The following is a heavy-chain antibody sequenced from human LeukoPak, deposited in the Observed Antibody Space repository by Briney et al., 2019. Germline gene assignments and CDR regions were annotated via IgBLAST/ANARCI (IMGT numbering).Heavy chain of an antibody. CDR2: IYYSGST. D-gene: IGHD6-19*01. Sequence: SETLSLTCTVSGGSISSYYWSWIRQPPGKGLEWIGYIYYSGSTNYNPSLKSRVTISADTSKNQFSLKLSSVTAADTAVYYCARVGSSSGWGYYYYYGMDVWGQGTTVTVSS. J-gene: IGHJ6*02. CDR1: GGSISSYY. CDR3: ARVGSSSGWGYYYYYGMDV. V-gene: IGHV4-59*01.